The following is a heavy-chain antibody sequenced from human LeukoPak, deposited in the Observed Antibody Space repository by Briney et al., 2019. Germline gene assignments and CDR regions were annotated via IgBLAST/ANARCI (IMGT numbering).Heavy chain of an antibody. CDR3: VSFYETN. Sequence: PGGSLRLSCAASGVTLGTYAMSWARQAPGKGLEWVSGINWNGGSTGYADSVKGRFTISKDNAKNTVYLQMNNLRAEDTAVYYCVSFYETNWGRGTLVTVSS. D-gene: IGHD2-2*01. J-gene: IGHJ4*02. CDR1: GVTLGTYA. CDR2: INWNGGST. V-gene: IGHV3-20*04.